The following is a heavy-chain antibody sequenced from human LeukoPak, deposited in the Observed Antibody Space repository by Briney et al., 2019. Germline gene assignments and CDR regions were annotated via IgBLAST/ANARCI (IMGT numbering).Heavy chain of an antibody. CDR3: AREGGFYRPLDY. Sequence: PSETLSLTCGVSGGSVSSTNWWTWIGPPPGKGLEGIGEVHLDGRTNFNPSLKSRLTMSVDLSENHVSLKLTSVTAADTAVYYCAREGGFYRPLDYSGQGTLVTVSS. V-gene: IGHV4-4*02. CDR1: GGSVSSTNW. J-gene: IGHJ4*02. D-gene: IGHD6-25*01. CDR2: VHLDGRT.